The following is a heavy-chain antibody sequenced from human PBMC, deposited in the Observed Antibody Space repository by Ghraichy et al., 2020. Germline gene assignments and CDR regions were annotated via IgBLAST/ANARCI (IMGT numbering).Heavy chain of an antibody. J-gene: IGHJ6*02. CDR1: GFTFSGYN. Sequence: GGSLRLSCVGSGFTFSGYNMNWVRQSPGKGLEWVSYITSSSRTIFYADYVKGRFTISRDNAQNSLYLQMNSLRDEDTAIYYCARASSVVRFYYYDGMDVWGQGTTVTVSS. CDR3: ARASSVVRFYYYDGMDV. CDR2: ITSSSRTI. D-gene: IGHD4-23*01. V-gene: IGHV3-48*02.